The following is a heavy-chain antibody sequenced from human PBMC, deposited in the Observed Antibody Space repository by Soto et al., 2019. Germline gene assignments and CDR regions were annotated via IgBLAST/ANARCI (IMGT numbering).Heavy chain of an antibody. V-gene: IGHV1-18*04. CDR3: ARDCYDFWSGYYTETIIWFDP. J-gene: IGHJ5*02. CDR2: ISAYNGNT. CDR1: GYTFTSYG. D-gene: IGHD3-3*01. Sequence: QVQLVQSGAEVKKPGASVKVSCKASGYTFTSYGISWVRQAPGQGLEWMGWISAYNGNTNYAQKLQGRVTMTTDTSTSTAYMELRSLRSDDTAVYYCARDCYDFWSGYYTETIIWFDPWGQGTLVTVSS.